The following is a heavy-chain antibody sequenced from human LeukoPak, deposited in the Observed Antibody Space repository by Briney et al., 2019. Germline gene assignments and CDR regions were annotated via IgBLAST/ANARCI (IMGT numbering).Heavy chain of an antibody. V-gene: IGHV4-30-4*01. CDR2: IYYSGST. D-gene: IGHD3-9*01. CDR3: ARGFDAHNAFDI. CDR1: GGSISSSDYY. Sequence: SETLSLTCTVSGGSISSSDYYWSWIRQPPGKGLEWIGYIYYSGSTSYNPSLKSRITISVDTSKNQFSLKLSSVTAADTAVYYCARGFDAHNAFDIWGQGTMVTVSS. J-gene: IGHJ3*02.